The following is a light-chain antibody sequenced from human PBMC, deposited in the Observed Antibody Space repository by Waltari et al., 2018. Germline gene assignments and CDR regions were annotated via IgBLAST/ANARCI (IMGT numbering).Light chain of an antibody. CDR2: KDN. CDR3: QSYDNANYGV. Sequence: FVLSQPHSVSESPGKTVTISCTRSSGTFAANYVHWYQRRPGSVPTIVIYKDNERPSVVPDLLSGSADRYSGSPSLTISVLRAEDESDYCCQSYDNANYGVFGGWTKLTVL. V-gene: IGLV6-57*03. CDR1: SGTFAANY. J-gene: IGLJ3*02.